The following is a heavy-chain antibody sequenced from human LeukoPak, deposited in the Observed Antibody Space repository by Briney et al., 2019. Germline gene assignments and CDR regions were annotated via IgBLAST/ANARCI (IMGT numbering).Heavy chain of an antibody. CDR2: IYTSGST. CDR1: GDSISSGSYY. D-gene: IGHD2-15*01. V-gene: IGHV4-61*02. CDR3: ARDTPTAYCSGGSCYFDY. J-gene: IGHJ4*02. Sequence: SETLSLTCTVSGDSISSGSYYWSWIRQPAGKGLEWIGRIYTSGSTNYNPSLKSRVTISLDTSKNQFSLKLSSVTAADTAVYYCARDTPTAYCSGGSCYFDYWGQGTLVTVSS.